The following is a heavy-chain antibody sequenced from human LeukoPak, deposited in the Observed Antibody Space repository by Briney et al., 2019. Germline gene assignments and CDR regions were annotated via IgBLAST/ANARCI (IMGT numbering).Heavy chain of an antibody. Sequence: SQTLSLTCTVSGASISSGGYYWSWIRQHPGTGLEWIRYISYSASTDYNPSLKSRVTMSLDTSNNQFSLKLSSVSAADTAVYYCASGPNLYYFDDWGQGTLVTVSS. J-gene: IGHJ4*02. CDR3: ASGPNLYYFDD. CDR1: GASISSGGYY. V-gene: IGHV4-31*03. CDR2: ISYSAST.